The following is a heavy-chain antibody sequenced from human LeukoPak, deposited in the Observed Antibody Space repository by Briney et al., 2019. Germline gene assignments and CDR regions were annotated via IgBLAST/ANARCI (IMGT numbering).Heavy chain of an antibody. J-gene: IGHJ4*02. CDR2: IYYSGST. Sequence: SQTLSLTCAVSGGSISSGGYSWSWIRQHPGKGQEWIGYIYYSGSTYYNPSLKSRVTISVDTSKNQFSLKLSSVTAADTAVYYCARGYDSSGYYYLHWGQGTLVTVSS. CDR1: GGSISSGGYS. V-gene: IGHV4-31*11. CDR3: ARGYDSSGYYYLH. D-gene: IGHD3-22*01.